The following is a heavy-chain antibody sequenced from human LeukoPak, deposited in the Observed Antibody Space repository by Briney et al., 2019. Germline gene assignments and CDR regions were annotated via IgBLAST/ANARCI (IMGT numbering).Heavy chain of an antibody. J-gene: IGHJ3*02. Sequence: GGSLRLSCAASGFTFTTYAMIWVRQAPGKGLEWVSAIGAGGGNTQYADSVKGRFTTSRDNSKNTLYLQMDSLRAEDTAVYYCAREQHIVVVTAPRDAFDIWGQGTMVTVSS. CDR3: AREQHIVVVTAPRDAFDI. V-gene: IGHV3-23*01. D-gene: IGHD2-21*02. CDR1: GFTFTTYA. CDR2: IGAGGGNT.